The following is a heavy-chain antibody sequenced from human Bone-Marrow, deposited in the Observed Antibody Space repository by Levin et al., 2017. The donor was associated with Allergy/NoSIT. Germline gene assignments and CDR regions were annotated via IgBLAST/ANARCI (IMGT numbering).Heavy chain of an antibody. J-gene: IGHJ5*02. V-gene: IGHV4-61*02. Sequence: SQTLSLTCTVSGGSIRSFNYYWSWIRQPAGKGLEWIGRIDRSGGASYNPSLKSRVTISADTSKNRCSLDLRSVTAADTAVYYCARTGYSDYPKYDWFDPWGQGTLVTVSS. D-gene: IGHD5-12*01. CDR2: IDRSGGA. CDR1: GGSIRSFNYY. CDR3: ARTGYSDYPKYDWFDP.